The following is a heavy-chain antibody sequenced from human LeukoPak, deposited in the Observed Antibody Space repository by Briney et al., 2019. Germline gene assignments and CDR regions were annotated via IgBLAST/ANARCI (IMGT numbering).Heavy chain of an antibody. Sequence: SETPSLTCIVSGGYFTDYYWSWIRQHPGKGLEWIGYIYYSGSTYYNPSLKSRVTISVDTSKNQFSLKLSSVTAADTAVYYCARGPDLYYYDSSGFPQPNYYYGMDVWGQGTTVTVSS. CDR1: GGYFTDYY. J-gene: IGHJ6*02. D-gene: IGHD3-22*01. V-gene: IGHV4-59*06. CDR2: IYYSGST. CDR3: ARGPDLYYYDSSGFPQPNYYYGMDV.